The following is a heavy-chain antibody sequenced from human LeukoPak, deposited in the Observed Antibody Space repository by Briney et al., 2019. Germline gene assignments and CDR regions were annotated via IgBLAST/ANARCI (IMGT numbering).Heavy chain of an antibody. CDR3: ARGPHPYTSGWYHFDY. V-gene: IGHV3-48*03. Sequence: GGSLRLSCAASEFTFSSYEMNWVRQAPGKGLERVSYISSSGSTIYYADSVKGRFTISRDNAKNSLYLPMNSLRVEDTAVYYCARGPHPYTSGWYHFDYWGQGTLVTVSS. CDR2: ISSSGSTI. CDR1: EFTFSSYE. D-gene: IGHD6-19*01. J-gene: IGHJ4*02.